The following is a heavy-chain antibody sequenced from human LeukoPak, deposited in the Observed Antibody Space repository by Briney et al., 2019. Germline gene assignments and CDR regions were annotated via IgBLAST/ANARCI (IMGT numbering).Heavy chain of an antibody. D-gene: IGHD3-10*01. J-gene: IGHJ4*02. CDR3: TTGGHYFGN. CDR1: GFTVSSKY. V-gene: IGHV3-15*01. Sequence: PGGSLRLSCAAFGFTVSSKYMSWVRQAPGKGPEWVGRIKSTTDGGTSDYAAPVNGRFTISRDDSKTTLYLHMKTLRSEDTAVYYCTTGGHYFGNWGQGTLVTVSS. CDR2: IKSTTDGGTS.